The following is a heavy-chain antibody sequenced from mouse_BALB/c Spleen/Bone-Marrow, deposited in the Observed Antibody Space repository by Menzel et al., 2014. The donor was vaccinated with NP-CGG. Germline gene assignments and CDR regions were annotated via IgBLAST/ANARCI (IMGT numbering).Heavy chain of an antibody. CDR3: TRGEYGPLGGFDY. CDR2: IYPGNSDT. J-gene: IGHJ2*01. CDR1: GYSFTSYW. D-gene: IGHD2-10*02. V-gene: IGHV1-5*01. Sequence: VQLKQSGTVLVRPGASVKMSCKASGYSFTSYWMHWVKQRPGQGLEWIGAIYPGNSDTSYNQKFKGKAKLTAVTSASTAYMELSSLTNEDSAVYYCTRGEYGPLGGFDYWGQGTTLTVSS.